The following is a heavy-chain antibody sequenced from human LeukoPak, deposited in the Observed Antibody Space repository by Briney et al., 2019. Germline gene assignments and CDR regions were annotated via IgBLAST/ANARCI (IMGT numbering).Heavy chain of an antibody. D-gene: IGHD6-13*01. Sequence: ASVKVSCKVSGYTLTELSMHWVRQAPGKGLEWMGGFDPEDGETIYAQKFQGRVTMTEDTSTDTAYMELSSLRSEDTAVYYCATEGIAAAGTSYYYYGMDVWGQGTTVTVSS. CDR2: FDPEDGET. J-gene: IGHJ6*02. CDR1: GYTLTELS. CDR3: ATEGIAAAGTSYYYYGMDV. V-gene: IGHV1-24*01.